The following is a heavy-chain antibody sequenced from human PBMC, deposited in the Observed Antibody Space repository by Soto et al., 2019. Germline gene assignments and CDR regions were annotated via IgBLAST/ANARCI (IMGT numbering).Heavy chain of an antibody. Sequence: EVQLVESGGGLVQPGESLRLSCAASGFTVSNYHMTWVRQAPGKGLEWVSAVYADGATSHADSVKDRFTVSRDNSRNTLNFKMGGRGAEATVVYYWARSGGGLDYWGQGTLVTVSS. CDR1: GFTVSNYH. D-gene: IGHD3-10*01. V-gene: IGHV3-66*01. J-gene: IGHJ4*02. CDR2: VYADGAT. CDR3: ARSGGGLDY.